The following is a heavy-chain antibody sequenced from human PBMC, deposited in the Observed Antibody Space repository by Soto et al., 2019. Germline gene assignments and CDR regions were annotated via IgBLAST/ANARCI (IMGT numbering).Heavy chain of an antibody. CDR2: ISYDGSNK. J-gene: IGHJ6*02. CDR3: ARGGGDYWQQLVLDGMDV. Sequence: QVQLVESGGGVVQPGRSLRLSCAASGFTFSSYAMHWVRQAPGKGLEWVAVISYDGSNKYYADSVKGRFTISRDNSKNTLYLQMNSLRAEDTAVYYCARGGGDYWQQLVLDGMDVWGQGTTVTVSS. D-gene: IGHD6-13*01. CDR1: GFTFSSYA. V-gene: IGHV3-30-3*01.